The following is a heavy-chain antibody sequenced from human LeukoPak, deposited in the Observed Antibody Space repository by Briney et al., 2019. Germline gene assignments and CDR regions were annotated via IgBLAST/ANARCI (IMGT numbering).Heavy chain of an antibody. V-gene: IGHV1-69*05. Sequence: SVRVSCKASGGTFSSYAISWVRQAPGQGVEWMGGIIPIFGTANYAQKFQGRVTITTDESTSTAYMELSSLRSEDTAVYYCARATVYSSGLDYWGQGTLVTVSS. CDR1: GGTFSSYA. D-gene: IGHD6-19*01. CDR2: IIPIFGTA. CDR3: ARATVYSSGLDY. J-gene: IGHJ4*02.